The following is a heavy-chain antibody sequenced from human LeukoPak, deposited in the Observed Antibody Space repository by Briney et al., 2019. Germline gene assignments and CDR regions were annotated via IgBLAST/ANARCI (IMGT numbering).Heavy chain of an antibody. CDR1: GFTFTNAW. Sequence: GGSLRLSCAASGFTFTNAWMSWVRQAPGKGLEWVGRIKSKTDGGTTDYAAPVKGKFTISRDDSKNTLYLQMNSLKTEDTAVYYCTTGIVGVIDFDYWGQGTLVTVSS. D-gene: IGHD3-16*02. CDR2: IKSKTDGGTT. V-gene: IGHV3-15*01. CDR3: TTGIVGVIDFDY. J-gene: IGHJ4*02.